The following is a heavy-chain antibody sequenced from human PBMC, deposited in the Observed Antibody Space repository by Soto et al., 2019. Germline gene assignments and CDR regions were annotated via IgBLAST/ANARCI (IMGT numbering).Heavy chain of an antibody. CDR2: SSNSGTFA. J-gene: IGHJ4*02. D-gene: IGHD1-1*01. CDR1: GFTFSDYY. V-gene: IGHV3-11*06. CDR3: ARSGDNYNLLDY. Sequence: PGGSLRLSCAASGFTFSDYYMSWSRQAPGKGLEWISYSSNSGTFARYADSVKGRFSISRDNAKNSLYLQINSLRGDDTAIYYCARSGDNYNLLDYWGQGTPVTVSS.